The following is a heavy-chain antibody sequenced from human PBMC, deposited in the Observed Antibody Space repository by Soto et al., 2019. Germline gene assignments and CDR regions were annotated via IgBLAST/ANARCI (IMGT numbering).Heavy chain of an antibody. J-gene: IGHJ6*02. D-gene: IGHD1-1*01. CDR1: GFIFSSFA. CDR3: AKWGNDCGYYYYGMHV. Sequence: EMQLLESGGGLVQPGGSLRLSCAASGFIFSSFAMSWVRQAPGKGLEWVSSISDSDGTTYYADSVKGRFIISRDNSKHTLYLQMNSQRDEETAVYYCAKWGNDCGYYYYGMHVWGQGTPVTVSS. CDR2: ISDSDGTT. V-gene: IGHV3-23*01.